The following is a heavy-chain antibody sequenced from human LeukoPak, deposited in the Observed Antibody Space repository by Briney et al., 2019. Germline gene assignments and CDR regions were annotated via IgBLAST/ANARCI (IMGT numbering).Heavy chain of an antibody. D-gene: IGHD5-12*01. J-gene: IGHJ5*02. CDR3: AKDQRFSAYDPDEYNYFDP. V-gene: IGHV4-59*01. CDR1: GGSISSYY. Sequence: PSETLSLTCTVPGGSISSYYWSWIRQTPGKGLEWLGYIYYSVTTNYNPSLKSRVTISVDTSKNQISLRLTSVTAADTAVYYRAKDQRFSAYDPDEYNYFDPWGQGTLVTVSS. CDR2: IYYSVTT.